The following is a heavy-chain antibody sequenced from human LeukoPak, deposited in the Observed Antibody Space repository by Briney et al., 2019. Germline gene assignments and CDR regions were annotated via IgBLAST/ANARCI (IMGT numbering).Heavy chain of an antibody. V-gene: IGHV1-69*13. CDR3: ASHSGYCSGGSCYSDSEGTIDY. CDR1: GYTFTNYY. J-gene: IGHJ4*02. CDR2: IIPIFGTA. Sequence: SVKVSCKASGYTFTNYYMHWVRQAPGQGLEWMGGIIPIFGTANYAQKFQGRVTITADESTSTAYMELSSLRSEDTAVYYCASHSGYCSGGSCYSDSEGTIDYWGQGTLVTVSS. D-gene: IGHD2-15*01.